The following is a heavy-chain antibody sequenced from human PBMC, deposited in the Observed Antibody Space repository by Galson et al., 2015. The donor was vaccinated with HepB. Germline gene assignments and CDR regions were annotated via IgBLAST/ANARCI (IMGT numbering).Heavy chain of an antibody. J-gene: IGHJ6*02. CDR3: ARVGGFGELLSYYYYGMDV. CDR1: GYTFTSYA. CDR2: INAGNGNT. Sequence: SVKVSCKASGYTFTSYAMHWVRQAPGQRLEWMGWINAGNGNTKYSQKFQGRVTITRDTSASTAYMELSSLRSEDTAVYYCARVGGFGELLSYYYYGMDVWGQGTTVTVSS. V-gene: IGHV1-3*01. D-gene: IGHD3-10*01.